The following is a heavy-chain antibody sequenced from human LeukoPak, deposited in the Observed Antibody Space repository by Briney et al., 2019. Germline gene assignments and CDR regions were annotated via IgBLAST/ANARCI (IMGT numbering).Heavy chain of an antibody. CDR1: GYSFTNYY. J-gene: IGHJ4*02. V-gene: IGHV1-8*03. CDR2: MNPNSGIT. D-gene: IGHD3-22*01. CDR3: AREDFYDSGSNDY. Sequence: GASVNVSCMASGYSFTNYYINWVRQATGQGLEWMGWMNPNSGITAYAQKFQGRVTITRNTSISTAYMELSSLRSEDTAVYYCAREDFYDSGSNDYWGQGTLVTVSS.